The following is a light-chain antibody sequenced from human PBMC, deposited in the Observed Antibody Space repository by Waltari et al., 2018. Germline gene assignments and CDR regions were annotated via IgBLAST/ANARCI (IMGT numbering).Light chain of an antibody. Sequence: QTVVTQEPSLTVSPGGTVTLTCASNTGAVTSGYYPNWFQQKPGQAPRALIYSTRHKHSRTAARFSGSLLGDKAALTLSGVQPEDEAEYYCLLYYGGVWVFGGGTKLTVL. V-gene: IGLV7-43*01. CDR3: LLYYGGVWV. CDR1: TGAVTSGYY. J-gene: IGLJ3*02. CDR2: STR.